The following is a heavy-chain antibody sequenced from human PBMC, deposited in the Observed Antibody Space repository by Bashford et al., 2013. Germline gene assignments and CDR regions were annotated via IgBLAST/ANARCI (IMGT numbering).Heavy chain of an antibody. Sequence: GSLRLSCAASAFTFSTYGMHWVRQAPGKGLEWVAVISYDGDKKYYGDSVEGRLSISRDNSKHTVYLQMNSLRVEDTAVYYCAKDQSDGGYHSGYYYFGLDVWGQGTTVTVSS. V-gene: IGHV3-30*18. J-gene: IGHJ6*02. D-gene: IGHD5-12*01. CDR1: AFTFSTYG. CDR3: AKDQSDGGYHSGYYYFGLDV. CDR2: ISYDGDKK.